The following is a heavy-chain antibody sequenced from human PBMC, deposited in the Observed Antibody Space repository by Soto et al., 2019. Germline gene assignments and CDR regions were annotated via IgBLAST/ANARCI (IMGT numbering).Heavy chain of an antibody. V-gene: IGHV4-4*02. CDR1: GGSISDTNW. CDR2: IYHSGNT. J-gene: IGHJ6*02. CDR3: ARDMDYGSSYAMDV. Sequence: QVQLQESGPGLVKPSGTLSLTCAVSGGSISDTNWWSWVRQPPGKGLQWIGEIYHSGNTNYNPSLKSRVTMSVDKSKNHFSRRLTSVTAADTAVYYCARDMDYGSSYAMDVWGQGTTVTVSS. D-gene: IGHD3-10*01.